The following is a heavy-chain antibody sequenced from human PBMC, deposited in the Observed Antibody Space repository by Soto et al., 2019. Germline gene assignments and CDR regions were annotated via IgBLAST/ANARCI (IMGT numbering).Heavy chain of an antibody. Sequence: SEKVSCKASGYTFSTYGISWVRQAPGQGLKWMGWIGAYNGDTNYAQKLQGRVTMTTDTSTSTAYMELTSLRSDDTAIYYCARDRGYSPDSFDIWGQGTMVTVSS. V-gene: IGHV1-18*01. CDR2: IGAYNGDT. CDR1: GYTFSTYG. CDR3: ARDRGYSPDSFDI. D-gene: IGHD5-18*01. J-gene: IGHJ3*02.